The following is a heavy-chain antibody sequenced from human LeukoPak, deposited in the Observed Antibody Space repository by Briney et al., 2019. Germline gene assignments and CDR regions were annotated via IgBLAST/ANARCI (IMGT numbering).Heavy chain of an antibody. Sequence: SETLSLTCSVSGASITDDYWSWIRQSPGKGLEWIGFIYDSGSTDYNPFLKSRVTISVDTSKNQFSLRLTSMTAADTAVYYCARSPPRGAWFDPWGQGKQVIVSS. CDR1: GASITDDY. J-gene: IGHJ5*02. D-gene: IGHD4/OR15-4a*01. V-gene: IGHV4-4*09. CDR2: IYDSGST. CDR3: ARSPPRGAWFDP.